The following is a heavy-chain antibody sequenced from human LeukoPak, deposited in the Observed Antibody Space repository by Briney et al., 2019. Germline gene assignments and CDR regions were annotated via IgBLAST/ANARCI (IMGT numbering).Heavy chain of an antibody. CDR3: ARVRGSYSVDY. CDR1: GFTFSDYY. J-gene: IGHJ4*02. D-gene: IGHD1-26*01. Sequence: GGSLRLSCVASGFTFSDYYMTWIRQAPGKGLEWISYISSSGTGAYYSDSVRGRFTISRDTAKNSLHLQMNSLRAEDTAVYYCARVRGSYSVDYWGQGTLVTVSS. V-gene: IGHV3-11*04. CDR2: ISSSGTGA.